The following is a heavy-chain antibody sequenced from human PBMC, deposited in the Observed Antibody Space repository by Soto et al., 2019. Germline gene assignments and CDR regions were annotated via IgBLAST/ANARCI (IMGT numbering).Heavy chain of an antibody. CDR1: GFTFSSYA. Sequence: GGSLRLSCAASGFTFSSYAMSWVRQAPGKGLEWVSAISGSGGSTYYADSVKGRFTISRDNSKNTLYLQMNSLRAEDTAVYYCAKTCTNGVCYTGPPPDFDYWGQGTLVTVCS. CDR3: AKTCTNGVCYTGPPPDFDY. J-gene: IGHJ4*02. D-gene: IGHD2-8*01. CDR2: ISGSGGST. V-gene: IGHV3-23*01.